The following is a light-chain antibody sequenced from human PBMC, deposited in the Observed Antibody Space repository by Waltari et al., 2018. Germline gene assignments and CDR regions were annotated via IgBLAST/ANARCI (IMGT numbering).Light chain of an antibody. Sequence: SVLTQPPPASGTPAPWVSTSCSAPRSNVGRNSASWYQQFPGAAPKLLIFNDNERPSGVPDRFSGSKSDTSASLAISGLRSEDEAHYYCAAWDESLSDVVFGGGTKLTVL. CDR1: RSNVGRNS. V-gene: IGLV1-47*02. J-gene: IGLJ2*01. CDR2: NDN. CDR3: AAWDESLSDVV.